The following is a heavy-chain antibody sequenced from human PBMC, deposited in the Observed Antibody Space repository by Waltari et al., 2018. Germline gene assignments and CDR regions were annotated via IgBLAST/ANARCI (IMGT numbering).Heavy chain of an antibody. V-gene: IGHV3-23*01. Sequence: EVQLLESGGGFVQPGGSLRLSCVVSGFRFSSSSMSWVRQAPGKGLAWVSSISISGTKLYYADSVKGRFTISRDNSKNALHLQMNSLRAEDTAIYYCAKEIRPNDFWGQGTLVTVSS. J-gene: IGHJ4*02. CDR3: AKEIRPNDF. D-gene: IGHD1-1*01. CDR1: GFRFSSSS. CDR2: ISISGTKL.